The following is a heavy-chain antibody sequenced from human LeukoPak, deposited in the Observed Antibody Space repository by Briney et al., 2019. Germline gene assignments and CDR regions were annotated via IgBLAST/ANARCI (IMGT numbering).Heavy chain of an antibody. CDR1: GFTFDDYG. D-gene: IGHD2-2*02. Sequence: GGSLRLSCAASGFTFDDYGMSWVRQAPGKGLEWVSGINWNGGSTGYADSVEGRFTISRDNAKNSLYMQMNSLRAEDTALYYCARSRRLDCSSTSCYILYYYYYMDVWGKGTTVTVSS. CDR3: ARSRRLDCSSTSCYILYYYYYMDV. J-gene: IGHJ6*03. V-gene: IGHV3-20*04. CDR2: INWNGGST.